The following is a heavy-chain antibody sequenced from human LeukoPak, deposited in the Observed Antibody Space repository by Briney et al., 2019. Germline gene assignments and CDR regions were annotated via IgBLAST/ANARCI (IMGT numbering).Heavy chain of an antibody. Sequence: SETLSLTCTVSGGSISRYYWSWIPQPPGKGLEWIGYIYYSGSTNYNPSLKSRVTISEDTSKNQISLKLSPVTAADPAVYYCGRAHYYYYDYMDVGGKGTTVSVSS. V-gene: IGHV4-59*01. CDR2: IYYSGST. CDR1: GGSISRYY. CDR3: GRAHYYYYDYMDV. J-gene: IGHJ6*03.